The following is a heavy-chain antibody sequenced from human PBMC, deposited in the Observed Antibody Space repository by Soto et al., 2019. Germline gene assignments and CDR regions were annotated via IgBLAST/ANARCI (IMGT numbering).Heavy chain of an antibody. CDR3: AKGLAWLVLYGFDY. CDR1: RFTFSSYA. CDR2: ISGSGGST. J-gene: IGHJ4*02. D-gene: IGHD6-19*01. Sequence: EVQLLESGGGLVQPGGSLRLSCAANRFTFSSYAIRWVRQAPGKGLEWVSVISGSGGSTYYADSVKGRFTISRDNSKNTLYLQMNCLRAEDTAVYYCAKGLAWLVLYGFDYWGQGTLVTVSS. V-gene: IGHV3-23*01.